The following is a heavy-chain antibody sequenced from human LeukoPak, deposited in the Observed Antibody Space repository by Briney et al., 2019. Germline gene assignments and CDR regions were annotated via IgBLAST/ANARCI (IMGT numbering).Heavy chain of an antibody. V-gene: IGHV5-51*01. D-gene: IGHD6-6*01. CDR2: IYPGDSDI. J-gene: IGHJ4*02. CDR1: GYSFTSYW. Sequence: GESLKISCKGSGYSFTSYWIGWVRQMSGKGLEWMGIIYPGDSDIRYSPSFQGQVTISADKSISTAYLQWSSLKASDTAIYYCARRSLSSLSYYFDYWGQGTLVTVSS. CDR3: ARRSLSSLSYYFDY.